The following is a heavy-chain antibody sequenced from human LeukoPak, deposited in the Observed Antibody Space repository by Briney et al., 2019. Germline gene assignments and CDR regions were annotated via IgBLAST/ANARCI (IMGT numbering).Heavy chain of an antibody. CDR3: ARDSYYDSSGYYYPLGY. D-gene: IGHD3-22*01. Sequence: ASVKVSCKASGYTFTGYYMHWVRQAPGQGLEWMGWINPNSGGTNYAQKFQGRVTMTRDTSISTAYMELSRLRSDDTAVYYCARDSYYDSSGYYYPLGYWGQGTLVTVSS. CDR2: INPNSGGT. V-gene: IGHV1-2*02. CDR1: GYTFTGYY. J-gene: IGHJ4*02.